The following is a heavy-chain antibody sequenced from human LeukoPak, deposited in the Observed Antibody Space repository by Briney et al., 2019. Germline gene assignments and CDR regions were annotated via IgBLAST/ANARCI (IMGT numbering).Heavy chain of an antibody. J-gene: IGHJ4*02. CDR1: GFTFSRYD. V-gene: IGHV3-13*01. CDR2: IGTAGDT. CDR3: AKDLLSLWFGDY. D-gene: IGHD3-10*01. Sequence: PGGSLRLSCAASGFTFSRYDMHWVRQPTGKSLELVSAIGTAGDTYYIGSVKGRLTISRENAKNSLYLQMDSLRAGDTAVYYCAKDLLSLWFGDYWGQGSLVTVSS.